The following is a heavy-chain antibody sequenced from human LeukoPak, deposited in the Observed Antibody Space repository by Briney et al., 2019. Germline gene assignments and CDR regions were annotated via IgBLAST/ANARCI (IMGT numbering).Heavy chain of an antibody. CDR2: SSGSGGST. Sequence: GGSLRLSCAASGFTFSSYAMSWVRQAPGKGLEWVSGSSGSGGSTYYADSVKGRFTMSRDNSKNTLYLQMNSLRAEDTAVYYCAKAMSPFYYYVMEVWGQGTTVTVSS. CDR3: AKAMSPFYYYVMEV. CDR1: GFTFSSYA. V-gene: IGHV3-23*01. J-gene: IGHJ6*02.